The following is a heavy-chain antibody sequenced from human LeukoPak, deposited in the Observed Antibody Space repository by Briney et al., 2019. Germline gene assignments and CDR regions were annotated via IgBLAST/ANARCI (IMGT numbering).Heavy chain of an antibody. CDR1: GGSISSYY. D-gene: IGHD5-12*01. Sequence: SETLSLTCTVSGGSISSYYWSWIRQPPGKGLEWIGYIYYSGSTNYNPSLKSRVTISVDTSKNQFSLKLSSVTAADTAVYYCARQASGYVPFSWGQGTLVTVSS. CDR2: IYYSGST. J-gene: IGHJ4*02. CDR3: ARQASGYVPFS. V-gene: IGHV4-59*08.